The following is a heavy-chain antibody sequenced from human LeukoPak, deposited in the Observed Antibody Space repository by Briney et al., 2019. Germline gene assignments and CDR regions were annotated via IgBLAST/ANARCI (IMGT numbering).Heavy chain of an antibody. CDR3: AREIPVAGKRSWFDP. J-gene: IGHJ5*02. D-gene: IGHD6-19*01. CDR2: INQDGSEK. V-gene: IGHV3-7*04. CDR1: GFTFSSYS. Sequence: GGSLRLSCAASGFTFSSYSMNWVRQGPGKGLECVANINQDGSEKNYVDSVKGRFSVSRDNAKNSLYLYINSLRVEDTAIYYCAREIPVAGKRSWFDPWAREPWSPSP.